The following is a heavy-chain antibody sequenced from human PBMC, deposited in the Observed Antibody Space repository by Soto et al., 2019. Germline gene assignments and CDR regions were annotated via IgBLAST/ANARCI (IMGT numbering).Heavy chain of an antibody. D-gene: IGHD2-8*01. CDR1: DGSIGSDY. V-gene: IGHV4-59*01. J-gene: IGHJ5*02. CDR3: ERLFHNYANGNRFDP. Sequence: SETLSLTCIVSDGSIGSDYWSWIRQSPDRGLEWIGHIDYRGNTNYNPSLKSRVSMSVDTSRNRFSLKLASVTTADTAVYYCERLFHNYANGNRFDPWGQGTLVTVSS. CDR2: IDYRGNT.